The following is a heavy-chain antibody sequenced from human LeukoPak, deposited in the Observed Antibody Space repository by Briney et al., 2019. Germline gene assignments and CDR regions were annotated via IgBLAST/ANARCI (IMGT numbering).Heavy chain of an antibody. V-gene: IGHV1-18*01. Sequence: ASVKVSCKASGYTFTSYGISWVRQAPGQGLEWMGWISAYNGNTNYAQKLQGRVTMTTDTSTSTAYMELRSLRSDDTAVYYCARDPGYWEELFEAIDYWGQGTLVTVSS. CDR3: ARDPGYWEELFEAIDY. CDR2: ISAYNGNT. CDR1: GYTFTSYG. J-gene: IGHJ4*02. D-gene: IGHD2-8*02.